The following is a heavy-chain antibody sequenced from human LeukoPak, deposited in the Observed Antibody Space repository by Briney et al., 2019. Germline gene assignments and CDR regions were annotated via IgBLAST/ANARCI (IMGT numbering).Heavy chain of an antibody. J-gene: IGHJ4*02. CDR1: GGTFSSYA. D-gene: IGHD5-24*01. CDR3: ARGGWLQFCYFDY. Sequence: SVKVSCKAPGGTFSSYAISWVRQAPGQGLEWMGRIIPIFGTANYAQKFQGRVTITTDESTSTAYMELSSLRSEDTAVYYCARGGWLQFCYFDYWGQGTLVTVSS. V-gene: IGHV1-69*05. CDR2: IIPIFGTA.